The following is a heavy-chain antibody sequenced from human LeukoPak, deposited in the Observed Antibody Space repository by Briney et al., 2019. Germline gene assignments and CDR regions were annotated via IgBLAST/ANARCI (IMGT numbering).Heavy chain of an antibody. CDR3: AKDLPLWFGELSEPRFDP. CDR1: GFTFSSYA. D-gene: IGHD3-10*01. CDR2: ISGSGGST. J-gene: IGHJ5*02. Sequence: PGGSLRLSCAASGFTFSSYAMSWGRQAPGKGLEWVSAISGSGGSTYYADSVRGRFTISRDNSKNTLYLQMNSLRAEDTAVYYCAKDLPLWFGELSEPRFDPWGQGTLVTVSS. V-gene: IGHV3-23*01.